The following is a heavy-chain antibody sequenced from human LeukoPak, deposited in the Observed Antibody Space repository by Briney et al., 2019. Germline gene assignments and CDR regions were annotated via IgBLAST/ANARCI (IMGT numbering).Heavy chain of an antibody. CDR2: MNPNSGNT. D-gene: IGHD2-15*01. CDR3: ARERVASLDY. V-gene: IGHV1-8*01. Sequence: WMGWMNPNSGNTGYAQKFQGRVTMTRNTSISTAYMELSSLRSEDTAVYYCARERVASLDYWGQGTLVTVSS. J-gene: IGHJ4*02.